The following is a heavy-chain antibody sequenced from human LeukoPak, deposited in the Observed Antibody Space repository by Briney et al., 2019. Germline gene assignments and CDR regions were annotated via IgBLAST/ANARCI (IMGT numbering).Heavy chain of an antibody. CDR1: GASISTYH. CDR3: SRDYDKAFDY. CDR2: IYSSGST. Sequence: SETLSLTCTVSGASISTYHWSWIRQPAGKGLEWIGRIYSSGSTNYNPSLKSRVTMSVDTSRNQFSLKLSSGTAADTAVYYCSRDYDKAFDYWGQGTLVTVSS. D-gene: IGHD3-9*01. J-gene: IGHJ4*02. V-gene: IGHV4-4*07.